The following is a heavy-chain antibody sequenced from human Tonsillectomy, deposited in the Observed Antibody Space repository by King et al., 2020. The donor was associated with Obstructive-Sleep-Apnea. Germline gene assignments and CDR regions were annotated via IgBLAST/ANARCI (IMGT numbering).Heavy chain of an antibody. D-gene: IGHD5-18*01. Sequence: TLKESGPVLVKPPETLTLTCTVSGFSLSNTRMGVSWIRQPPGKALEWLAHIFSHDDKSYSTSLKTRLTISKDTSKSQVVLIMTNMDPVDTATYFCARRPTGYRGFSRDYYGMDVWGQGTTVTVSS. CDR2: IFSHDDK. J-gene: IGHJ6*02. V-gene: IGHV2-26*01. CDR3: ARRPTGYRGFSRDYYGMDV. CDR1: GFSLSNTRMG.